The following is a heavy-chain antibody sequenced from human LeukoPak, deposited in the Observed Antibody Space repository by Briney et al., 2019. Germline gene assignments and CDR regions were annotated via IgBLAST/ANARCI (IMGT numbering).Heavy chain of an antibody. V-gene: IGHV4-59*01. CDR2: IYYSGST. CDR1: GGSISSFY. D-gene: IGHD3/OR15-3a*01. J-gene: IGHJ6*03. CDR3: ARAPRVDFYYYYYMDV. Sequence: SETLSLTCTVSGGSISSFYWSWIRQPPGKGLEWIGYIYYSGSTNYNPSLKSRVTISVDTSKNQFSLKLSSVTAADTAVYYCARAPRVDFYYYYYMDVWGKGTTVTVSS.